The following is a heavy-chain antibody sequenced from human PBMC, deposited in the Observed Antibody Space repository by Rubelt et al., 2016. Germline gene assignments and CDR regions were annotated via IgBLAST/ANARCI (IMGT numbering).Heavy chain of an antibody. CDR3: TTEPLGSDWYFDL. CDR2: ISTETDGGTT. Sequence: GQLVESGGGLVHPGGSLRLSCAASGFTLSDYYIDWVRQAPGKGLEWVGRISTETDGGTTDYAAPVQGRFTISRDDSKNTVYLKTNSLKTEDTAVYYCTTEPLGSDWYFDLWGRGTLVTVSS. D-gene: IGHD2-15*01. J-gene: IGHJ2*01. CDR1: GFTLSDYY. V-gene: IGHV3-15*07.